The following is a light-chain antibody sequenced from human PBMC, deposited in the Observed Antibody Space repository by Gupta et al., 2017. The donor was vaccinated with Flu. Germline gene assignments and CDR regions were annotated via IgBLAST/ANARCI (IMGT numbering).Light chain of an antibody. CDR3: QQYGSSHPLT. Sequence: DIVLTQSPGTLSLSPGERATLSCRASQSVSSSYLAWYQQKPGQAPRLLIYGASSRATGIPDRFIGSGSGTDFTLTISSLEPEDFAVYYCQQYGSSHPLTFGGGTTVEIK. CDR1: QSVSSSY. V-gene: IGKV3-20*01. CDR2: GAS. J-gene: IGKJ4*01.